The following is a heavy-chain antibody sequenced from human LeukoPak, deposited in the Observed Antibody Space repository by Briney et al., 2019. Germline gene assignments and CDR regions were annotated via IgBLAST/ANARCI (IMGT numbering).Heavy chain of an antibody. CDR2: ISSSSSTI. Sequence: PGGSLRLSCAASGFTFSSYSMNWVRQAPGKGLEWVSYISSSSSTIYYADSVKGRFTISRDNAKNSLYLQMNSLRAEDTAVYYCARVLTSIFGATHKNYYYYMDVWGKGTTVTVSS. CDR3: ARVLTSIFGATHKNYYYYMDV. CDR1: GFTFSSYS. D-gene: IGHD3-3*01. J-gene: IGHJ6*03. V-gene: IGHV3-48*01.